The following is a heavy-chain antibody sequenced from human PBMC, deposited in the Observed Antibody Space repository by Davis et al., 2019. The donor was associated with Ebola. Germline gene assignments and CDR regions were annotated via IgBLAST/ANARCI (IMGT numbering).Heavy chain of an antibody. Sequence: PGGSLRLSCAASGFTFSSYAMTWVRQAPGKGLEWVSAIRGSTYYADSVKGRFTISRDNSKNTLYLQMNSLRAEDTAVYYCARSLWPLGDYWGQGTLVTVSS. D-gene: IGHD3-10*01. CDR2: IRGST. CDR3: ARSLWPLGDY. CDR1: GFTFSSYA. J-gene: IGHJ4*02. V-gene: IGHV3-23*01.